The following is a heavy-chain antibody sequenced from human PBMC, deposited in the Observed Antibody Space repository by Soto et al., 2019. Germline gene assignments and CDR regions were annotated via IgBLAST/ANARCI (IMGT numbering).Heavy chain of an antibody. CDR2: IYYSGST. J-gene: IGHJ4*02. D-gene: IGHD2-8*01. V-gene: IGHV4-59*08. CDR3: ARGYCTNGVCYVGYYFDY. Sequence: PSETLSLTCTVSGGSISSYYWSWIRQPPGKGLEWIGYIYYSGSTNFNPSLKSRVTISVDKSKNQFSLKLSSVTAADTAVYYCARGYCTNGVCYVGYYFDYWGQGTLVTVSS. CDR1: GGSISSYY.